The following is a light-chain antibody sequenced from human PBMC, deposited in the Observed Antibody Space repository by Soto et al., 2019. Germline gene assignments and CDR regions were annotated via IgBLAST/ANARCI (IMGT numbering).Light chain of an antibody. V-gene: IGLV1-40*01. J-gene: IGLJ3*02. CDR1: SSNIGAGYD. Sequence: QSVLTQPPSVSGAPGQRVTISCTGSSSNIGAGYDVHWYQQLPGTAPKLLTYGNSNRPSGVPDRFSGSKSGTSASLAITGLQAEDEADYYCQSYDSSLSGPRVFGGGTKVTVL. CDR3: QSYDSSLSGPRV. CDR2: GNS.